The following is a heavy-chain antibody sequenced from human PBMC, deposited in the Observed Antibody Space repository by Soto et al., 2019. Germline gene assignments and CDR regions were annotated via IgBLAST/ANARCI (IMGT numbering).Heavy chain of an antibody. CDR2: INPSGGST. D-gene: IGHD2-21*02. J-gene: IGHJ4*02. CDR1: GYTVMMYD. V-gene: IGHV1-46*01. CDR3: ARSIVVVTALDY. Sequence: ASVKVACTASGYTVMMYDIHWMRQAPGQGLEWMGIINPSGGSTTYAQKFQGRVTITRDTSASTAYMELSSLRSEDTAVYYCARSIVVVTALDYWGQGTLVTVSS.